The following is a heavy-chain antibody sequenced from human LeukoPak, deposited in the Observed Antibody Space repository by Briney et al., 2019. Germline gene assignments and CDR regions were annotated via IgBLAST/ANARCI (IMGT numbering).Heavy chain of an antibody. CDR3: ARGGAGDSRQLGS. CDR1: GGSFCGYY. D-gene: IGHD3-22*01. Sequence: PSETLSLTCAVYGGSFCGYYWSWIRQPPGKGLEWIGEINHSGSTNYSPSHKSRVTISVDTSTNQFSLKLSPVPAADTAVYHCARGGAGDSRQLGSWGQGTLVTVSS. V-gene: IGHV4-34*01. J-gene: IGHJ5*02. CDR2: INHSGST.